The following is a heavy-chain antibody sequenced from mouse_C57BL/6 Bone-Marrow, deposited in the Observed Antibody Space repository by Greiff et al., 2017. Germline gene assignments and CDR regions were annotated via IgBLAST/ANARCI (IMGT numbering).Heavy chain of an antibody. V-gene: IGHV1-78*01. D-gene: IGHD4-1*01. J-gene: IGHJ4*01. CDR2: IYPRDGST. CDR3: AYVTGTRYYAMDY. Sequence: QVQLQQSDAELVKPGASVKISCKVSGYTFTDHTIHWMKQRPEQGLEWIGYIYPRDGSTKYNEKFKGKATLTADKSSSTAYMQLNSLTSGDSAVXFGAYVTGTRYYAMDYWGQGTSVTVSS. CDR1: GYTFTDHT.